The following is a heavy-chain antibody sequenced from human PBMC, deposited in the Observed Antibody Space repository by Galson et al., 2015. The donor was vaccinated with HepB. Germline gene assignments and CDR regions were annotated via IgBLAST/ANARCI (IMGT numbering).Heavy chain of an antibody. D-gene: IGHD3-3*01. V-gene: IGHV1-2*06. J-gene: IGHJ6*03. CDR2: INPNSGGT. CDR3: ARGTPVLPSDFWSGSYTGNFYFYLGG. Sequence: KVSCKASEYTLTGYYIHWVRQAPGQGLEWMGRINPNSGGTDFAQKFQGRVTMTRDTTISTAYMELSRLRSDDTAVYYCARGTPVLPSDFWSGSYTGNFYFYLGGRGKGTPVTVSS. CDR1: EYTLTGYY.